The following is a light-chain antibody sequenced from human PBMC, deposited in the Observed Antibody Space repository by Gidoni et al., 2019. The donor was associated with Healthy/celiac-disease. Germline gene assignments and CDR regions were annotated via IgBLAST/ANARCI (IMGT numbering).Light chain of an antibody. CDR1: QSVSSY. V-gene: IGKV3-11*01. CDR2: DAS. J-gene: IGKJ2*01. Sequence: EIELPQSPATLSLSPGERATLSCRASQSVSSYLAWYQQKPGQAPRLLIYDASHRATGIPARFSGSGSGTDFTLTISSLEPEDFAVYYCQQRSNWPPEYTFGQGTKLEIK. CDR3: QQRSNWPPEYT.